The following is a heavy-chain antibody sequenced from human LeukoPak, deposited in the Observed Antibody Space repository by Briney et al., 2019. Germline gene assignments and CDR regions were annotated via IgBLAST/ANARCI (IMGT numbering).Heavy chain of an antibody. CDR3: AKKGVDYYDSSGYYSPFDY. Sequence: SETLSLTCTVSGGSISSYSWRWIRQPPAKGLEWIGYIYSSGRTNHNPSLKSRVTISVDTSKNQFSLKLSSVTAADTAVYYCAKKGVDYYDSSGYYSPFDYWGQGTLVTVSS. V-gene: IGHV4-59*01. D-gene: IGHD3-22*01. CDR2: IYSSGRT. J-gene: IGHJ4*02. CDR1: GGSISSYS.